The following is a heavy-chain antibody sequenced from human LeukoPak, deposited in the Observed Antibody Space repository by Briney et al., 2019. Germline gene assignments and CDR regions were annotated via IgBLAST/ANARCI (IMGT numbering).Heavy chain of an antibody. Sequence: ASVKVSCKASGYTFTGYYMHWVRQAPGQGLEWMGWINPNSGGTNYAQKFQGWVTMTRDTSISTAYMELSRLRSDGTAVYYCARGAYYYDSSGYYYYFDYWGQGTLVTVSS. CDR2: INPNSGGT. D-gene: IGHD3-22*01. CDR1: GYTFTGYY. CDR3: ARGAYYYDSSGYYYYFDY. J-gene: IGHJ4*02. V-gene: IGHV1-2*04.